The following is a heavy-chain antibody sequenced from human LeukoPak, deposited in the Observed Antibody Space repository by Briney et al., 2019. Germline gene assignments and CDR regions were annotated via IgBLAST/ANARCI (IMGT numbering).Heavy chain of an antibody. CDR1: GYTFTDYY. V-gene: IGHV1-2*06. Sequence: ASVKVSCKASGYTFTDYYMHWVRQAPGQGLEWMGRINPNSGGTNYAQKFQGRVTMTRDTSISTAYMELSRLRSDDSAVYYCASSELETAMGIFNYWGQGTLVTVSS. CDR3: ASSELETAMGIFNY. J-gene: IGHJ4*02. CDR2: INPNSGGT. D-gene: IGHD5-18*01.